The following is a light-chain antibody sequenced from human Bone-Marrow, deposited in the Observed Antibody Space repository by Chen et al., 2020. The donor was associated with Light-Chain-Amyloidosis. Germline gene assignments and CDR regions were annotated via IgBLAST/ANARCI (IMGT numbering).Light chain of an antibody. Sequence: SYVLTQPSSVSVAPGQTATIACGGNNIGSTSVHWYQQTPGQAPLLVVYDDSGRPAGSPGRLSCSNCGNAATLTISRVEAGDEADYYCQVWDRSSDRPVFGGGTKLTVL. CDR3: QVWDRSSDRPV. CDR2: DDS. V-gene: IGLV3-21*02. CDR1: NIGSTS. J-gene: IGLJ3*02.